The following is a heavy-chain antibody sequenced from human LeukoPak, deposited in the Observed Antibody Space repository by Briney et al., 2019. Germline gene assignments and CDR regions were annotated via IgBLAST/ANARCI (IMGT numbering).Heavy chain of an antibody. Sequence: PSQTLSLTCTVSGGSISSGSYSWSWIRQPAGKGLEWIGHIYTSGSTNYNPSLKSRVTISVDTSKNQFSLRVSSVTAADTAVYYCARGGNTVTNKKPIKWERPAYNWSDWFDPWGQGTLVTVSS. CDR2: IYTSGST. CDR3: ARGGNTVTNKKPIKWERPAYNWSDWFDP. CDR1: GGSISSGSYS. J-gene: IGHJ5*02. D-gene: IGHD1-1*01. V-gene: IGHV4-61*09.